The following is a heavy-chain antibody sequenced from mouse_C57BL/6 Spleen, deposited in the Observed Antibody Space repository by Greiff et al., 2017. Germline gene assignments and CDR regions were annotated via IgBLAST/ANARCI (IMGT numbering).Heavy chain of an antibody. D-gene: IGHD1-1*01. Sequence: SGAELVRPGASVTLSCKASGYTFTDYEMHWVKQTPVHGLEWIGAIDPETGGTAYNQKFKGKAILTADKSSSTAYMALRSLTSEDSAVYYCTRPITTVVADYFDYWGQGTTLTVSS. J-gene: IGHJ2*01. CDR3: TRPITTVVADYFDY. CDR1: GYTFTDYE. V-gene: IGHV1-15*01. CDR2: IDPETGGT.